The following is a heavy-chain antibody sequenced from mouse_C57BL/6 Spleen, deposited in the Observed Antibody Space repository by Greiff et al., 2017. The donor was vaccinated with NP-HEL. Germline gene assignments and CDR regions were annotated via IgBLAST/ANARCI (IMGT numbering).Heavy chain of an antibody. D-gene: IGHD3-2*02. J-gene: IGHJ4*01. CDR1: GYAFSSYW. CDR3: ARRGSSGYVGAMDY. CDR2: IYPGDGDT. V-gene: IGHV1-80*01. Sequence: QVQLKQSGAELVKPGASVKISCKASGYAFSSYWMNWVKQRPGKGLEWIGQIYPGDGDTNYNGKFKGKATLTADKSSSTAYMQLSSLTSEDSAVYFCARRGSSGYVGAMDYWGQGTSVTVSS.